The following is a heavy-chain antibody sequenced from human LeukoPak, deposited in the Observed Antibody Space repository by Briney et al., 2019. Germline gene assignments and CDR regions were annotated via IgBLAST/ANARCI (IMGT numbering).Heavy chain of an antibody. Sequence: PGGSLRLSCAASGFTFSSYSMNWVRQAPGKGLEWVSYISSSSSTIYYADSVKGRFTISRDNSKNTLYLQMNSLRPEDTAVYYCARDGSDWGQGTLVTVSS. J-gene: IGHJ4*02. CDR2: ISSSSSTI. V-gene: IGHV3-48*01. D-gene: IGHD1-26*01. CDR3: ARDGSD. CDR1: GFTFSSYS.